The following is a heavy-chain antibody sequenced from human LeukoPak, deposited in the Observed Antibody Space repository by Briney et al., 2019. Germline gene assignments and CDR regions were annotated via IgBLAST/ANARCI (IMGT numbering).Heavy chain of an antibody. CDR1: GFTFSSYW. CDR2: MNQDGSEK. Sequence: GGSLRLSCAASGFTFSSYWMSWVRQAPGKGLEWVASMNQDGSEKYYVDSVKGRFTISRDNAKNSLYLQMSGLRAEDTAVYYCARGDYDSSGYSGYWGQGTLVTVSS. CDR3: ARGDYDSSGYSGY. D-gene: IGHD3-22*01. J-gene: IGHJ4*02. V-gene: IGHV3-7*01.